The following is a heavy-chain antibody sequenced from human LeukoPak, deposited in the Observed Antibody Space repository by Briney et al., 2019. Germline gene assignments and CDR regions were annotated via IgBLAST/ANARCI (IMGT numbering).Heavy chain of an antibody. CDR3: ARGAKHYDSSGYYYYFDY. Sequence: GASVKVSCTASGCTFTSYDINWVRQATGQGLEWMGWMNPNSGNTGYAQKFQGRVTMTRNTSISTAYMELSSLRSEDTAVYYCARGAKHYDSSGYYYYFDYWGQGTLVTVSS. CDR2: MNPNSGNT. D-gene: IGHD3-22*01. J-gene: IGHJ4*02. V-gene: IGHV1-8*01. CDR1: GCTFTSYD.